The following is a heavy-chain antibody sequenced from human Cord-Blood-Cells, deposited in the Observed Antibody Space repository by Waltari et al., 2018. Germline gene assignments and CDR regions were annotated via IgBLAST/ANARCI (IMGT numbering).Heavy chain of an antibody. J-gene: IGHJ3*02. CDR3: ARMGDYAFDI. CDR2: IYYSGST. D-gene: IGHD3-16*01. CDR1: GGSISSSSYY. V-gene: IGHV4-39*01. Sequence: QLQLQESGPGLVKPSETLSLTCNVSGGSISSSSYYWGWIRQPPGKGLEWIGSIYYSGSTYYNPSLKSRVTISVDTSKNQFSLKLSSVTAADTAVYYCARMGDYAFDIWGQGTMVTVSS.